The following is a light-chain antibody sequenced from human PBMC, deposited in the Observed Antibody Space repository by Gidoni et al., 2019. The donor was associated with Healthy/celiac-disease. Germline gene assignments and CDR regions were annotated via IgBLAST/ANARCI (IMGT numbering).Light chain of an antibody. CDR2: WAS. J-gene: IGKJ3*01. Sequence: DIVMTQSPASLAVSLGERATTNCKSSQSVLYSSNNKNYLAWYQQKPGQPPKLLIYWASTRESGVPDRFSGSGSGTDFTLTISSLQAEDVAVYYCQQYYSTPLTFGPGTKVDIK. CDR3: QQYYSTPLT. V-gene: IGKV4-1*01. CDR1: QSVLYSSNNKNY.